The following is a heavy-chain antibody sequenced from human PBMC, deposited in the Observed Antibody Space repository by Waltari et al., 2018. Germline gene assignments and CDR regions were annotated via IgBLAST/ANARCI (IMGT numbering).Heavy chain of an antibody. J-gene: IGHJ4*02. V-gene: IGHV3-7*01. CDR2: INEDGSRI. Sequence: EVQLVESGGGLVQPGGSLRRSCAAAGFIFTGFWTSWVRQAPGKGLEWVANINEDGSRIYYLDSVKGRFTISRDNAKNSLSLQMNRLRAEDTAVYYCVRGIDQWGQGTLVTVSS. CDR3: VRGIDQ. CDR1: GFIFTGFW.